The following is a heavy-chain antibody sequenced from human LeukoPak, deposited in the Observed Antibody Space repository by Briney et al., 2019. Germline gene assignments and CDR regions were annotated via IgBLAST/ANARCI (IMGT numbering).Heavy chain of an antibody. D-gene: IGHD3-22*01. CDR1: GGSISSYY. CDR3: ARPYYDSSGYHDAFDI. Sequence: SETLSLACTVSGGSISSYYWSWIRQPPGKGLEWIGYIYYSGSTNYNPSLKSRVTISVDTSKNQFSLKLSSVTAADTAVYYCARPYYDSSGYHDAFDIWGQGTMVTVSS. CDR2: IYYSGST. V-gene: IGHV4-59*01. J-gene: IGHJ3*02.